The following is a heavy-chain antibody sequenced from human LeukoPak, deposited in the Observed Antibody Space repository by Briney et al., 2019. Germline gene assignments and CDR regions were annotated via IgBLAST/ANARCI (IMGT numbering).Heavy chain of an antibody. D-gene: IGHD6-19*01. CDR2: MNPNSGNT. V-gene: IGHV1-8*01. J-gene: IGHJ3*02. Sequence: ASVKVFCKASGYTFTSYDINWVRQATGQGLEWMGWMNPNSGNTGYAQKFQGRVTMTRNTSISTAYMELSSLRSEDTAVYYCASIYSSGWYGDAFDIWGQGTMVTVSS. CDR1: GYTFTSYD. CDR3: ASIYSSGWYGDAFDI.